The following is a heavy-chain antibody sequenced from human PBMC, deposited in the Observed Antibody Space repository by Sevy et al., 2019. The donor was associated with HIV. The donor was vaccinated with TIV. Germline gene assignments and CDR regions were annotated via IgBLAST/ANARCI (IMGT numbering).Heavy chain of an antibody. V-gene: IGHV3-21*01. D-gene: IGHD3-10*01. Sequence: GGSLRLSCAASGFTFSSYSMNWVRQAPGKGLEWVSSISSSSSYIYYADSVKGRFTISRDNAKNSLYLQMNSLRAEDTAVYYCARDLDKGAYRSGFFSFSHEHTGQDYWGQGTLVTVSS. CDR3: ARDLDKGAYRSGFFSFSHEHTGQDY. CDR2: ISSSSSYI. J-gene: IGHJ4*02. CDR1: GFTFSSYS.